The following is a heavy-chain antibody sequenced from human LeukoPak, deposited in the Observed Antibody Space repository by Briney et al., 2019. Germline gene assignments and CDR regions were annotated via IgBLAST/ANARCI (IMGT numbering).Heavy chain of an antibody. CDR2: INHSGST. V-gene: IGHV4-34*01. D-gene: IGHD3-10*01. Sequence: SETLSLTCAVYGGSFSGYYWSWIRQPPGKGLEWIGEINHSGSTNYNPSLRSRVTISVDTSKNQFSLKLSSVTAADTAVYYCARGGSGSYYSPFDYWGRGTLVTVSS. CDR3: ARGGSGSYYSPFDY. J-gene: IGHJ4*02. CDR1: GGSFSGYY.